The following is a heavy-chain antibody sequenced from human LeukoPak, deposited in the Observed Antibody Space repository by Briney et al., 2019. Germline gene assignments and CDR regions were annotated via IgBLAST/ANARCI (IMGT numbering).Heavy chain of an antibody. CDR1: GGSISSGGYS. CDR2: IYHSGST. Sequence: SETLSLTCAVSGGSISSGGYSWSWIRQPPGKGLEWIGYIYHSGSTNYNPSLKSRVTISVDTSKNQFSLKLSSVTAADTAVYYCAREGSGSYYRVWFDPWGQGTLVTVSS. CDR3: AREGSGSYYRVWFDP. V-gene: IGHV4-30-2*01. D-gene: IGHD1-26*01. J-gene: IGHJ5*02.